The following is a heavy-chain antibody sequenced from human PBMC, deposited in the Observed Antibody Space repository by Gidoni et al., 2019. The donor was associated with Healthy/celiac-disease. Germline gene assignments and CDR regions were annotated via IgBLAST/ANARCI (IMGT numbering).Heavy chain of an antibody. D-gene: IGHD3-3*01. CDR1: GFSLSNASMG. CDR2: IFSNDEK. Sequence: QVTLKESGPVLVKPTETLTLTCTVSGFSLSNASMGVRWIRQPPGKALEWLAHIFSNDEKSYSTSLKSRLTISKDTYKSQVVLTMTNMDPMDTATYYCARSPQRFLVYYMDVWGKGTTVTVSS. CDR3: ARSPQRFLVYYMDV. V-gene: IGHV2-26*01. J-gene: IGHJ6*03.